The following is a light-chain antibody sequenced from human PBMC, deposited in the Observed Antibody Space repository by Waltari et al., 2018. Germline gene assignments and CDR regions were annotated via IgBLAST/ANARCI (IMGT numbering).Light chain of an antibody. CDR2: QDF. V-gene: IGLV3-1*01. J-gene: IGLJ2*01. CDR3: QTWDSNVI. CDR1: PLGAKY. Sequence: SYDLTQPPSVSVAPGQTAPTTCSGDPLGAKYVSWYQLRPGHSPVMVLYQDFKRPSDIPERFSGSISGDTATLTISGTQAMDEADYYCQTWDSNVIFGGGTKLTVL.